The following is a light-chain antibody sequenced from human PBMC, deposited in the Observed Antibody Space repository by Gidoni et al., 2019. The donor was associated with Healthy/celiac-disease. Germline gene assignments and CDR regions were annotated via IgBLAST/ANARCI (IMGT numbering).Light chain of an antibody. Sequence: VLTLSVGTLYLSPGESATLSCSANQSVSSSYLAWYQQTPGQAHRLLIYGASSRATGIPDRFSGSGSETNFALTISRLGPEDFAVYYCQRYGSSPPYTFGQGTKLEIK. V-gene: IGKV3-20*01. CDR1: QSVSSSY. CDR3: QRYGSSPPYT. CDR2: GAS. J-gene: IGKJ2*01.